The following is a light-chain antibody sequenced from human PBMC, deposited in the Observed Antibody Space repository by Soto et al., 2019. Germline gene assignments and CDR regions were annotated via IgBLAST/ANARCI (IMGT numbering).Light chain of an antibody. CDR2: AAS. J-gene: IGKJ1*01. CDR3: QQSYSTSTWT. V-gene: IGKV1-39*01. Sequence: DIPMTQSPSSLSASVGDRVTITCRASQSISNYLNWYQQKPGKAPKLLIYAASTLQSGVPSRFSGSGSGTDFTLTISSLQPEAFATYYCQQSYSTSTWTFGQGTKVEIK. CDR1: QSISNY.